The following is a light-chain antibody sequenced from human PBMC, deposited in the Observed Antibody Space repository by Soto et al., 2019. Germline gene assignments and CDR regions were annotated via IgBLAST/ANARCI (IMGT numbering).Light chain of an antibody. J-gene: IGLJ6*01. V-gene: IGLV1-44*01. CDR3: ASWYDILHGPL. Sequence: QSALTQPPSASGTPGQRVTISCSGATSNFGTKSVNWYQHLPGAAPRLLIYNSDQRPSGVPDRFSGSKSGTSASLAIIGLQSADEGDYFCASWYDILHGPLFGGGTKVTVL. CDR1: TSNFGTKS. CDR2: NSD.